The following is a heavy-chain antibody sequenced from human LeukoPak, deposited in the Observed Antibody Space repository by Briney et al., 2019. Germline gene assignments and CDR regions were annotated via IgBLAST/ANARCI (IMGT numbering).Heavy chain of an antibody. CDR3: ARRNYYGSGSYFDY. D-gene: IGHD3-10*01. CDR2: IYYSGST. CDR1: GFTFSSYG. V-gene: IGHV4-39*01. Sequence: GSLRLSCAASGFTFSSYGMSWVRQPPGKGLEWIGSIYYSGSTYYNPSLKSRVTISVDTSKNQFSLKLSSVTAADTAVYYCARRNYYGSGSYFDYWGQGTLVTVSS. J-gene: IGHJ4*02.